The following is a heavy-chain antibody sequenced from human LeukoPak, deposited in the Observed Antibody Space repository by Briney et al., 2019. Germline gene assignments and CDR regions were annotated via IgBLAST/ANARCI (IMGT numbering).Heavy chain of an antibody. V-gene: IGHV3-74*01. CDR3: ARALYGDPHFDY. J-gene: IGHJ4*02. CDR2: INSDGTST. D-gene: IGHD4-17*01. Sequence: GGSLRLSCAASGFTFSNYGMNWVRQAPGKGLVWVSRINSDGTSTSYADSVKGRFTISRDNAKNTLYLQMNSLRAEDTAVYYCARALYGDPHFDYWGQGTLVTVSS. CDR1: GFTFSNYG.